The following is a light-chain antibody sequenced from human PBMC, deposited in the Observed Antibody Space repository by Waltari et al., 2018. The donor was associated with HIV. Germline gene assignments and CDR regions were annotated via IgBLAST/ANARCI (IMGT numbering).Light chain of an antibody. CDR3: SSHVDFIEVM. CDR1: SSDVGSHHF. J-gene: IGLJ3*02. Sequence: QSALTQPASVFGSPGQSITISCTGSSSDVGSHHFVSWYQQHPGKAPKSIIYEVSKRPSGVSNRFSVSKSGNTASLTISGLQAEDEADYYCSSHVDFIEVMFGGGTKLTVL. CDR2: EVS. V-gene: IGLV2-23*02.